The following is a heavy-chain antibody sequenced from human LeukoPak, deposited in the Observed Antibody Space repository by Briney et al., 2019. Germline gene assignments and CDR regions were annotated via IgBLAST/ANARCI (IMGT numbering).Heavy chain of an antibody. V-gene: IGHV6-1*01. J-gene: IGHJ4*02. CDR3: ARVYYYDSSGYYPHFDY. D-gene: IGHD3-22*01. CDR2: TYYRSKWYN. CDR1: GDSVSSNSAA. Sequence: SQTLSLTCAISGDSVSSNSAAWNWIRQSPSRGLECLGRTYYRSKWYNDDAVTVKSRITLTPETSKNQFSLQLNSVTPEDTAVYYCARVYYYDSSGYYPHFDYWGQGTLVTVSS.